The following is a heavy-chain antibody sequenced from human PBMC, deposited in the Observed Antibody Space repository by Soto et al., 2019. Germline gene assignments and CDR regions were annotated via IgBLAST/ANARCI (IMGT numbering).Heavy chain of an antibody. Sequence: QVQLVQSGAEVKKPGDSVKVSCKASGYTFGHFYITWVRQAPGQGLEWMGAISPHNRNTNYAEKFRGRVTMTTDTSTTTDYMELRSLRSDDTAVYYCVRDEGGYDILTGYYKAHHFDQWGQGALVTVSS. CDR1: GYTFGHFY. CDR3: VRDEGGYDILTGYYKAHHFDQ. CDR2: ISPHNRNT. D-gene: IGHD3-9*01. V-gene: IGHV1-18*01. J-gene: IGHJ4*02.